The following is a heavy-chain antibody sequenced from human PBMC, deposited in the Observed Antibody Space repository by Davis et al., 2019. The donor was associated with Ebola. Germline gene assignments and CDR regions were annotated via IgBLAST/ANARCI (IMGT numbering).Heavy chain of an antibody. CDR3: ARIAAADRGYFDY. CDR2: INPNSGGT. Sequence: APVKVSCKASGYTFTGYYMHWVRQAPGQGLEWMGWINPNSGGTNYAQKFQGWVTMTRDTSISTAYMELSRLRSDDTAVYYCARIAAADRGYFDYWGQGTLVTVSS. CDR1: GYTFTGYY. V-gene: IGHV1-2*04. D-gene: IGHD6-13*01. J-gene: IGHJ4*02.